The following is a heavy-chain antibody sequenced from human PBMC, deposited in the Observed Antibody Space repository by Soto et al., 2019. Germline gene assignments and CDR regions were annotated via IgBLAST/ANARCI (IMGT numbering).Heavy chain of an antibody. CDR1: GCSISSGDYY. J-gene: IGHJ6*02. D-gene: IGHD6-13*01. Sequence: SETLSLTCTVSGCSISSGDYYWSWIRQPPGKGLEWIGYIYYSGSTYYNPSLKSRVTISVDTSKNQFSLKLSSVTAADTAVYYCARVMAAAGPHYYYYGMDVWGQGTTVTVSS. V-gene: IGHV4-30-4*01. CDR2: IYYSGST. CDR3: ARVMAAAGPHYYYYGMDV.